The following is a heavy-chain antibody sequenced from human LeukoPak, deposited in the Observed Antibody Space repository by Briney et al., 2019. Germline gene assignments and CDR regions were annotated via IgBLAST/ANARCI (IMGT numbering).Heavy chain of an antibody. D-gene: IGHD5-18*01. CDR3: ARKHGRGYSYGYEKYNWFDP. V-gene: IGHV1-69*13. J-gene: IGHJ5*02. CDR2: IIPIFATA. CDR1: GGTFSSYA. Sequence: ASVKVSCKASGGTFSSYAISWVRQAPGQGLEWVGGIIPIFATANYAQNFQGRVTITADESTSTAYMELSSLRSEDTAVYYCARKHGRGYSYGYEKYNWFDPWGQGTLVTVSS.